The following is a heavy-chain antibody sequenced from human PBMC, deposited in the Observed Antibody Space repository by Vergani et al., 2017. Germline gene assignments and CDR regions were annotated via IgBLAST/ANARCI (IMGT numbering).Heavy chain of an antibody. CDR3: ARALATAYDSSGYAPAGFDY. D-gene: IGHD3-22*01. CDR1: VGTFSSYA. CDR2: IIPIFGTA. J-gene: IGHJ4*02. Sequence: QVQLAQSGAEVKKPGSSVTVSCKASVGTFSSYAISWVRQAPGQGLEWIGGIIPIFGTANYAQKFQGRVTITADESTSTAYMELSSLRSEDTAVYYCARALATAYDSSGYAPAGFDYWGQGTLVTVSS. V-gene: IGHV1-69*01.